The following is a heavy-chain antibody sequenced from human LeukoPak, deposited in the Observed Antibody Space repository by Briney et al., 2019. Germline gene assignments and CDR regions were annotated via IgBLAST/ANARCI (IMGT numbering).Heavy chain of an antibody. D-gene: IGHD6-25*01. V-gene: IGHV3-7*04. CDR3: ARITGIEAAGDY. J-gene: IGHJ4*02. CDR2: IKHDGSEK. Sequence: GGSLRLSCAASGFAFSTYWMSWVRQAPGKGLEWVANIKHDGSEKFYVDSVKGRFTISRDNAENSLYLQLNSLRGEDTAVYYCARITGIEAAGDYWGQGTLVTVSS. CDR1: GFAFSTYW.